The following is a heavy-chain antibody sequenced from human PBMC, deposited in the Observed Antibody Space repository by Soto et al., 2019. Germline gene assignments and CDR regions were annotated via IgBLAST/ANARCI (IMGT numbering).Heavy chain of an antibody. CDR2: IYYSGST. CDR1: GGSISSGGYY. J-gene: IGHJ3*02. V-gene: IGHV4-31*03. CDR3: AGYNDSSGYYYPDAFDI. Sequence: SETLSLTCTVSGGSISSGGYYWSWIRQHPGKGLEWIGYIYYSGSTYYNPSLKSRVTISVDTSKNQFSLKLSSVTAADTAVYYCAGYNDSSGYYYPDAFDIWGQGTMVTVSS. D-gene: IGHD3-22*01.